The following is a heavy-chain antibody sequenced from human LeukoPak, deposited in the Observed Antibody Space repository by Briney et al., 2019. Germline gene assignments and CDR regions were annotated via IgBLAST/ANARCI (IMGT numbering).Heavy chain of an antibody. Sequence: ASVKVSCKAFGYTFTNNWMHWVRQAPGQGPEWMGLISPTGGSTAYAQKFQGRVTLTRDMSTSTDYLELSSLRSEDTAVYYCARDRDYYDSSGYYLRNNWFDPWGQGTLVTVSS. CDR2: ISPTGGST. CDR1: GYTFTNNW. J-gene: IGHJ5*02. CDR3: ARDRDYYDSSGYYLRNNWFDP. V-gene: IGHV1-46*01. D-gene: IGHD3-22*01.